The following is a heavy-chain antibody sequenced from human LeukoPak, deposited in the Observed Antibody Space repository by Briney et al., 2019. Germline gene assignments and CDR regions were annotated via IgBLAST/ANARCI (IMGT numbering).Heavy chain of an antibody. CDR2: INESGST. Sequence: SETLSLTCTVSGGSISSGSYYWSWIRQPAGKGLEWIGEINESGSTNYNSSLKSRVTISVDTPKNQFSLKLTSVTAADTAVYYCVTSRKYTGSDWVNWFDPWGQGTLVTVSS. V-gene: IGHV4-61*10. CDR1: GGSISSGSYY. D-gene: IGHD5-12*01. J-gene: IGHJ5*02. CDR3: VTSRKYTGSDWVNWFDP.